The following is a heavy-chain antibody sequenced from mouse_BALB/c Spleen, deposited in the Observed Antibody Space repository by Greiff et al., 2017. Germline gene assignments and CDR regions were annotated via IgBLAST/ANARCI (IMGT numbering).Heavy chain of an antibody. V-gene: IGHV3-2*02. CDR3: ARRGDYGYAMDY. J-gene: IGHJ4*01. CDR1: GYSITSDYA. Sequence: EVKLQESGPGLVKPSQSLSLTCTVTGYSITSDYAWNWIRQFPGNKLEWMGYISYSGSTSYNPSLKSRISITRDTSKNQFFLQLNSVTTEDTATYYCARRGDYGYAMDYWGQGTSVTVSS. D-gene: IGHD2-4*01. CDR2: ISYSGST.